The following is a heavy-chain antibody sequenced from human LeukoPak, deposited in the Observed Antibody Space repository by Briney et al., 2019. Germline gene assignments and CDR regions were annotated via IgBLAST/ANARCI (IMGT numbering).Heavy chain of an antibody. CDR3: ARVHSSSWYYYYYYMDV. CDR1: GFTVSSNY. D-gene: IGHD6-13*01. Sequence: GGSLRLSCAASGFTVSSNYMSWVRQAPGKGLEWVSVIYSGGSTYYADSVKGRFTISRDNSKNTLYLQMNSLRAEDTAVYYCARVHSSSWYYYYYYMDVWGKGTTVTVSS. J-gene: IGHJ6*03. V-gene: IGHV3-53*01. CDR2: IYSGGST.